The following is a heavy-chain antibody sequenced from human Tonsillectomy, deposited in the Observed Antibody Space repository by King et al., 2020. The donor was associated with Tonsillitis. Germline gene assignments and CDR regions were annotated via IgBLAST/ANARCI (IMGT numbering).Heavy chain of an antibody. CDR3: ARGVGGSDTYYILGS. V-gene: IGHV3-30*03. CDR1: GFIFSFYG. Sequence: VQLVESGGGVVQPGRSLRLSCAASGFIFSFYGMHWVRQAPGKGVEWVAVISDDGSKKYCADSVKGRFTISRDSSENTLYLQMDSLKTEDTAVYFCARGVGGSDTYYILGSWGQGTLVTVSS. J-gene: IGHJ5*02. CDR2: ISDDGSKK. D-gene: IGHD3-10*01.